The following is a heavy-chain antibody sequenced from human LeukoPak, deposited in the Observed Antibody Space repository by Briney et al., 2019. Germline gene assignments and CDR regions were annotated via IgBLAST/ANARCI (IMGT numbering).Heavy chain of an antibody. CDR3: ARGGRFFWRGTSFDY. D-gene: IGHD3-3*01. CDR1: GYTFTGYY. J-gene: IGHJ4*02. V-gene: IGHV1-2*02. CDR2: INPNSGGT. Sequence: ASVKVSCKASGYTFTGYYMHWVRQAPGQGLEWMGWINPNSGGTNYAQKFQGRVTMTRDTSISTAYMELSRLRSDDTAVYYCARGGRFFWRGTSFDYGGKGTRVTVSS.